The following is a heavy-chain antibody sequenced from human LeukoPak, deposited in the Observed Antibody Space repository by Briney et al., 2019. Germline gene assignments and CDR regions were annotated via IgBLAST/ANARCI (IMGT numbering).Heavy chain of an antibody. CDR3: ATDRGNSDWQKRFDS. V-gene: IGHV3-7*01. J-gene: IGHJ4*02. CDR2: INQDASEI. Sequence: GGSLRLSCAASGFTFSTYWMNWYRQAPGKGLEWVGNINQDASEINYVDSVRGRFTISRDNAKNSLHLQLNSLRAEDTAVYYCATDRGNSDWQKRFDSWGQGTLVTVSS. CDR1: GFTFSTYW. D-gene: IGHD2-21*02.